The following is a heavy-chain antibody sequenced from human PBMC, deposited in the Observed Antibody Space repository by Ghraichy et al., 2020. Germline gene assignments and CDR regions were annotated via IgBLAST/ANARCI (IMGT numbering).Heavy chain of an antibody. CDR2: ISGSDYST. D-gene: IGHD3-22*01. Sequence: GESLNISCAASGFTFDTLAMSWVRQAPGKGLEWVSTISGSDYSTYYADSVKGRFSISSDNSKNTLYLQMNSLRAEDTAVYYCAKLYDSGRWFDPWGQGTLVTVSS. V-gene: IGHV3-23*01. CDR3: AKLYDSGRWFDP. J-gene: IGHJ5*02. CDR1: GFTFDTLA.